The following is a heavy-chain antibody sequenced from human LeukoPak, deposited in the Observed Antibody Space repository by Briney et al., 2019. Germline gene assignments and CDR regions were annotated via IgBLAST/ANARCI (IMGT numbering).Heavy chain of an antibody. CDR2: ISGSGGST. CDR1: GFTFSSYA. J-gene: IGHJ4*02. Sequence: GGSLRLSCAASGFTFSSYAMSWVRQAPGKGLEWVSAISGSGGSTYYADSVKGRFTISRDNAKNSLYLQLNSLRADDTAVYYCARLTGTTGFDYWGQGTLVTVSS. D-gene: IGHD1-1*01. V-gene: IGHV3-23*01. CDR3: ARLTGTTGFDY.